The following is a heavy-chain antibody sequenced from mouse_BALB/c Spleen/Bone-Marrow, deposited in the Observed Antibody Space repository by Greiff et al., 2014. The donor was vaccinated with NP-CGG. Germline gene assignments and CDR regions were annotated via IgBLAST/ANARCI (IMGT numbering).Heavy chain of an antibody. D-gene: IGHD3-3*01. J-gene: IGHJ4*01. Sequence: EVHLVESGGGLVQPGGSRKLSCAASGFTFSSFGMHWVRQAPEKGLEWVAYISSGSSTIYYADTMKGRFTISRDNPKNTLFLQMTNLRSEDTAMYYCTRSGTLGAMDYWGQGTSVTVSS. CDR1: GFTFSSFG. CDR3: TRSGTLGAMDY. V-gene: IGHV5-17*02. CDR2: ISSGSSTI.